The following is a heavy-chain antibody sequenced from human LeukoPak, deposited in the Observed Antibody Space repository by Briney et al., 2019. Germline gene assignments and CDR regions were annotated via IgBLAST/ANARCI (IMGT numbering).Heavy chain of an antibody. Sequence: QAGESLRLSCAASGFTLRDYGMSWVRQAPGKGLEWVSALSGSGDSTYYADSVKGRFTISRDNSRNTLYLQMNSLRADDTAVYYCAKSNGYNFEAFDMWGQGAMVTVSS. D-gene: IGHD5-24*01. CDR1: GFTLRDYG. CDR3: AKSNGYNFEAFDM. CDR2: LSGSGDST. J-gene: IGHJ3*02. V-gene: IGHV3-23*01.